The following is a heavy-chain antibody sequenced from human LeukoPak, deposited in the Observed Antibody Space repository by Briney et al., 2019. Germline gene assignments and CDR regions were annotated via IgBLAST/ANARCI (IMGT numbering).Heavy chain of an antibody. CDR2: VYSSGST. Sequence: SDTLSLTCTVSGGSIWSYYWIWIRQPPGKGLEWIGYVYSSGSTNHNPSLKSRATISIDTSKNQFSLGLGSVTAADTAVYFCARSSAWYPFDSWGQGILVTVSS. V-gene: IGHV4-59*07. J-gene: IGHJ4*02. D-gene: IGHD6-19*01. CDR1: GGSIWSYY. CDR3: ARSSAWYPFDS.